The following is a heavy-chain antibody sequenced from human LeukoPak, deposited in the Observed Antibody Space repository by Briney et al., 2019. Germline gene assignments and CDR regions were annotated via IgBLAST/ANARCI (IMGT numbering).Heavy chain of an antibody. J-gene: IGHJ5*02. V-gene: IGHV4-39*01. CDR1: GGSISATSHY. D-gene: IGHD2-21*01. CDR2: VYYTGSI. CDR3: ARRDYMAWFDP. Sequence: SETLSLTCSVSGGSISATSHYWAWVRQPPGKGLEWIGSVYYTGSIRYNTSLKSRVTISVDMSKNDLFLTLSSVTAADTAFYYCARRDYMAWFDPWGQGSQVTLSP.